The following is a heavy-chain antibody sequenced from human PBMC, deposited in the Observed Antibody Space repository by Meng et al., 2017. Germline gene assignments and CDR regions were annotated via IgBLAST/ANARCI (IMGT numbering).Heavy chain of an antibody. CDR1: GGTFSSYA. CDR3: AVTYYYDSSGYYYNFDY. CDR2: IIPIFGTA. V-gene: IGHV1-69*06. J-gene: IGHJ4*02. Sequence: QVQLVQPGAEVKKPGSSVKVSCKASGGTFSSYAISWVRQAPGQGLEWMGGIIPIFGTANYAQKFQGRVTITADKSTSTAYMELSSLRSEDTAVYYCAVTYYYDSSGYYYNFDYWGQGTLVTVSS. D-gene: IGHD3-22*01.